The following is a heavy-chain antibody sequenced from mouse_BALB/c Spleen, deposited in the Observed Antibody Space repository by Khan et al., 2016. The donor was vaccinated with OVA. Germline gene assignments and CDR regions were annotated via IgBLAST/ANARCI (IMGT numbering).Heavy chain of an antibody. CDR1: GYTFTSYG. D-gene: IGHD2-1*01. V-gene: IGHV9-3-1*01. Sequence: QIQLVQSGPELKKPGETVKISCKASGYTFTSYGMNWVKQSPGKALKWMGWINTYTGEPTYADDFKGRFAFSLDTSASTAYMQINNLTNEDTTTYYCARRVYLSYALDYWGQGTSVTVSS. J-gene: IGHJ4*01. CDR2: INTYTGEP. CDR3: ARRVYLSYALDY.